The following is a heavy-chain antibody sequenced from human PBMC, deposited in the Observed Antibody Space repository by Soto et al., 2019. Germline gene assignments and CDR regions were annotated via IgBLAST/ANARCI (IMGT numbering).Heavy chain of an antibody. CDR3: ARSRGSSTSLDIYYYYYYGMDV. V-gene: IGHV1-69*01. CDR1: GGTFSSYA. J-gene: IGHJ6*02. CDR2: IIPIPETT. Sequence: QVQLVQSGAAVKKPGSSVKVSCKASGGTFSSYAISWVRQAPGQGLEWMGGIIPIPETTNYAQKFQGRVTITADESKRTAYMELSSLRPEDTAVYYCARSRGSSTSLDIYYYYYYGMDVWGQGTTVTVPS. D-gene: IGHD2-2*01.